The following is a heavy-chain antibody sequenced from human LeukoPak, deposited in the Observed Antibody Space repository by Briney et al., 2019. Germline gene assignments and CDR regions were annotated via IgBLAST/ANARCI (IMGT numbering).Heavy chain of an antibody. D-gene: IGHD6-19*01. CDR1: GGSISSGSYY. CDR3: ATSTYIGGSYNWSDP. J-gene: IGHJ5*02. Sequence: KSSETLSLTCTVSGGSISSGSYYWSWIRQPAGKGLEWIGRIYTSGSTDYNPSLKSRVTISVDTSKNQFSLKLSSVTAADTAVYYCATSTYIGGSYNWSDPWGQGTLVTVSS. CDR2: IYTSGST. V-gene: IGHV4-61*02.